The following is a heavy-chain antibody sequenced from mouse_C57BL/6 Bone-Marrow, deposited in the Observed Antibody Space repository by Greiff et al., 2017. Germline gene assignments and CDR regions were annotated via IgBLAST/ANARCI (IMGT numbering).Heavy chain of an antibody. CDR1: GFTFSSYG. Sequence: EVKVVESGGDLVKPGGSLKLSCAASGFTFSSYGMSWVRPTPDKRLAWVATISSGGSYTYYPDSVKGRFTISRDNAKNTLYLQMSSLKSEDTAMYYCARLDYWGQGTTLTGSS. CDR3: ARLDY. J-gene: IGHJ2*01. V-gene: IGHV5-6*01. CDR2: ISSGGSYT.